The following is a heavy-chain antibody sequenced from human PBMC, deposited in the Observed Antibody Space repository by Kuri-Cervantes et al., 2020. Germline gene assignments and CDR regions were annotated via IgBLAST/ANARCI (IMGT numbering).Heavy chain of an antibody. V-gene: IGHV1-24*01. D-gene: IGHD3-10*02. J-gene: IGHJ1*01. Sequence: ASVKVSCKASGYTFTYRYLHWVRQAPGRGLEWMGTFDPEDGETVYAQRFQGRFIMTEDTSTDTAYMELSSLTSEDTAIYYCATDNYHVGPWGPGTLVTVSS. CDR2: FDPEDGET. CDR1: GYTFTYRY. CDR3: ATDNYHVGP.